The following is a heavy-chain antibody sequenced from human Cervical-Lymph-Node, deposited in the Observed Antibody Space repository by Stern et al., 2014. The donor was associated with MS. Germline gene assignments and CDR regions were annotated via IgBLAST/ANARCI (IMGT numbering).Heavy chain of an antibody. J-gene: IGHJ4*02. V-gene: IGHV3-30*04. CDR2: ISHDALNK. CDR1: GFIFTTSP. Sequence: VQLVESGGGVVQPGSSLRLSCAGTGFIFTTSPLHWVRQAPGKGLEWVAFISHDALNKYYAVSVRGRFTISRDNSKNMLYLQMNSLRVEDTAVYYCAPGIDYWGQGTLVTVSS. CDR3: APGIDY.